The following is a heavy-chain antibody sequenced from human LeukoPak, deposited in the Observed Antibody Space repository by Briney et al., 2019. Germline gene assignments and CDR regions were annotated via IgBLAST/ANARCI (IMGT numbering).Heavy chain of an antibody. Sequence: PGGSLRLSCAASGFTFSSHAMSWVRQAPGKGLEWVSGISGSGGSTYYAESVKGRCTISRDNSKKTLFLQMNSLRAEDTAVYYCAKGSNNYPDNFDYWGQGTLVTVSS. V-gene: IGHV3-23*01. J-gene: IGHJ4*02. CDR2: ISGSGGST. CDR1: GFTFSSHA. D-gene: IGHD1-1*01. CDR3: AKGSNNYPDNFDY.